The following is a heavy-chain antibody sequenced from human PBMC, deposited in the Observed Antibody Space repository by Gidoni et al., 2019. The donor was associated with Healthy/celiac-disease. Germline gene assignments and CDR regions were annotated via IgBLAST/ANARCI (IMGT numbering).Heavy chain of an antibody. CDR3: AKEGDYYYGMDV. CDR1: GFTFDDYA. J-gene: IGHJ6*02. Sequence: EVQLVESGGGLVQPGSSLRLFCAASGFTFDDYAMHWVRQAPGKGLEWVSGISWNSGSIGYADSVKGRFTISRDNAKNSLYLQMNSLRAEDTALYYCAKEGDYYYGMDVWGQGTTVTVSS. CDR2: ISWNSGSI. D-gene: IGHD1-26*01. V-gene: IGHV3-9*01.